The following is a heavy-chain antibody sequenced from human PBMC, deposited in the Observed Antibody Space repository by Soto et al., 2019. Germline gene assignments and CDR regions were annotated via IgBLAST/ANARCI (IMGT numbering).Heavy chain of an antibody. CDR2: INPSSGGT. D-gene: IGHD5-18*01. CDR3: ARDFRTYSHGAHV. V-gene: IGHV1-2*02. CDR1: GYPFTGPY. J-gene: IGHJ6*02. Sequence: GASVKVSCKASGYPFTGPYIYWVRQAPGQGLEWMGWINPSSGGTEFAEKFQGRVTVTRDTSIRTVFLELNSLTSDDTGVYFCARDFRTYSHGAHVWGQGTAVTVSS.